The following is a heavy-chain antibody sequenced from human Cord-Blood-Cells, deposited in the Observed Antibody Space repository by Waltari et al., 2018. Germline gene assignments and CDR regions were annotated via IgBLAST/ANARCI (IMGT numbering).Heavy chain of an antibody. CDR3: ATVDYGDYVARYSGFDP. J-gene: IGHJ5*02. D-gene: IGHD4-17*01. V-gene: IGHV1-24*01. Sequence: QVQLVQSGAEVKKPGAPVKVSCKVSGYTLTELSMPWVRKAPGKGLEWMGGFDPEDGETIYAQKFQGRVTMTEDTSTDTAYMELSSLRSEDTAVYYCATVDYGDYVARYSGFDPWGQGTLVTVSS. CDR2: FDPEDGET. CDR1: GYTLTELS.